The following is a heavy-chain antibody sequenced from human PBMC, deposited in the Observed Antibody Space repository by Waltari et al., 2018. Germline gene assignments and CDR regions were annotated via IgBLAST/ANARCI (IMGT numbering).Heavy chain of an antibody. CDR2: FSLDGYGT. D-gene: IGHD6-19*01. Sequence: EVQLVESGGGLVQPGGSLRLSCAASGFTLSGYWMHWVRQAPGKGLVWVSHFSLDGYGTNYADSVKGRFTVSGDNAKNTLYLEMNSLRAEDTAIYYCTRDNGGGWYGHAFDIWGQGTMVTVSS. J-gene: IGHJ3*02. CDR1: GFTLSGYW. CDR3: TRDNGGGWYGHAFDI. V-gene: IGHV3-74*01.